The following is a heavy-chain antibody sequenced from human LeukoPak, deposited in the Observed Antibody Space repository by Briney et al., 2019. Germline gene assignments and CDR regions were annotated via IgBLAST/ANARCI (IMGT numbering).Heavy chain of an antibody. Sequence: KPSETLSLTRAVYGGSFSGYYWSWIRQPPGKGLEWIGYIYYSGSTNYNPSLKSRVTISVDTSKNQFSLKLSSVTAADTAVYYCARDGTVGYDTDAFDIWGQGTMVTVSS. D-gene: IGHD1-1*01. CDR2: IYYSGST. CDR3: ARDGTVGYDTDAFDI. V-gene: IGHV4-59*01. J-gene: IGHJ3*02. CDR1: GGSFSGYY.